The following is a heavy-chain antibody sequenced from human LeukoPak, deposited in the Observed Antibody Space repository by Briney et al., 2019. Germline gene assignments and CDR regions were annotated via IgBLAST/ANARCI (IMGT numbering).Heavy chain of an antibody. Sequence: PSETLSLTCAVYGGSFSGYYWSWIRQPPGKGLDWIGEINHSGSTNYNPSLKSRVTISVDTSKNQFSLKLSSVTAADTAVYYCASGGFGGDDGRFVDYWGQGTLVTVSS. CDR3: ASGGFGGDDGRFVDY. V-gene: IGHV4-34*01. CDR1: GGSFSGYY. CDR2: INHSGST. D-gene: IGHD5-12*01. J-gene: IGHJ4*02.